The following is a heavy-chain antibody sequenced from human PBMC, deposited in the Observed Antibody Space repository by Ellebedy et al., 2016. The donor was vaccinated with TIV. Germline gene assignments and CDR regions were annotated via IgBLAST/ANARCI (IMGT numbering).Heavy chain of an antibody. CDR3: VREGIGGFDH. CDR2: IKQDGSEK. CDR1: GFTFSSYW. J-gene: IGHJ4*02. V-gene: IGHV3-7*01. Sequence: GGSLRLXXAASGFTFSSYWLSWVRQAPGKGLEWVANIKQDGSEKEYVDSVKGRFTISRDNAKNSVYLQMSSLRAEDTAVYYCVREGIGGFDHWGQGTPVTVSS. D-gene: IGHD2-15*01.